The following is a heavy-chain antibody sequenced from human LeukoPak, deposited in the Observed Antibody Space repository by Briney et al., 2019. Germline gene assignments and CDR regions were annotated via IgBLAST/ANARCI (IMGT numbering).Heavy chain of an antibody. V-gene: IGHV3-23*01. CDR2: ISGSGVST. D-gene: IGHD4-23*01. CDR3: AKGGLGGTAVVTMDS. Sequence: GASLRLSCAASGFTFSSYAMSWVRQAPGKGLEWVSGISGSGVSTYYADSVKGHFTISRDNSKNTVYLQMNSLRAEDTAIYFCAKGGLGGTAVVTMDSWGQGTLVTVSS. CDR1: GFTFSSYA. J-gene: IGHJ4*02.